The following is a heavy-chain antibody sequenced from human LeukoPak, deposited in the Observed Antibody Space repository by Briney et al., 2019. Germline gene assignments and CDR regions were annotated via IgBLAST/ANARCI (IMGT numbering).Heavy chain of an antibody. V-gene: IGHV3-23*01. J-gene: IGHJ4*02. Sequence: GGSLRLSCAASGFTFTNYAMSWVRQAPGKGLEFVSAISAAGGSTYYAESVKGRFTISRDNSKNTLYLQMNSLRVEDTAVYYCAKDMDTMMIIFNPFWGQGTLVTVSS. CDR1: GFTFTNYA. CDR3: AKDMDTMMIIFNPF. D-gene: IGHD3-22*01. CDR2: ISAAGGST.